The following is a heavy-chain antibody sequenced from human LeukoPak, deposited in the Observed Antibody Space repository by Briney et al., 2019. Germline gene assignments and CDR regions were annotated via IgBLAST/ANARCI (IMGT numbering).Heavy chain of an antibody. J-gene: IGHJ3*02. D-gene: IGHD5-18*01. CDR3: ASRIQLWLDAFDI. CDR1: GFTFSSYS. Sequence: GGSLRLSCAASGFTFSSYSMNWVRQAPGKGLEWVSSISSSSSYIYYADSVKGRFIISRDNAKNSLYLQMNSLRAEDTAVYYCASRIQLWLDAFDIWGQGTMVTVSS. V-gene: IGHV3-21*01. CDR2: ISSSSSYI.